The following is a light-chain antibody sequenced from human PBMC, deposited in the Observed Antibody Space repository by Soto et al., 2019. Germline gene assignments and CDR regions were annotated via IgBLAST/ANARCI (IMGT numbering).Light chain of an antibody. Sequence: DVQMTQSPSTLSASVGDRVTITCRASQNINNYLAWYQQKPGKAPKLLIYKAANLADEVPSRFAGSGSGTDFTLTITRLQPDDFATYYCQHYNSFSRTFGQGTKVDIK. CDR3: QHYNSFSRT. CDR2: KAA. CDR1: QNINNY. V-gene: IGKV1-5*03. J-gene: IGKJ1*01.